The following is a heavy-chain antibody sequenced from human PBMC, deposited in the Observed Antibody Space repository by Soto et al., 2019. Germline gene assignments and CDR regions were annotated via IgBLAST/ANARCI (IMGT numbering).Heavy chain of an antibody. CDR3: TRGNWFDP. Sequence: QVRLIQSGTEVKKPGASVKVSCSLSGSALTELSLHWVRQAPGKGHEWMGCSDREDGETFYAQKLKGRLTMTEDTSSNTAYMELRSLGSEDTAVYYCTRGNWFDPWGQGTLVAVSS. V-gene: IGHV1-24*01. CDR2: SDREDGET. CDR1: GSALTELS. J-gene: IGHJ5*02.